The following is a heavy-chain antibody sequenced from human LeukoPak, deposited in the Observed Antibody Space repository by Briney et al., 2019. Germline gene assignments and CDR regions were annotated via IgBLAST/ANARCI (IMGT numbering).Heavy chain of an antibody. CDR2: ISSDGSII. CDR1: GFTFSTYD. Sequence: PGGSLRLSCAASGFTFSTYDMHWVRQTPGKGLERVAVISSDGSIIYYADSVRGRFTVSRDNSKNTLYLQMNSLTAEDTAVYYCAKDLTGNYRAYFDYWGQGTLVTVSS. V-gene: IGHV3-30*18. CDR3: AKDLTGNYRAYFDY. J-gene: IGHJ4*02. D-gene: IGHD1-7*01.